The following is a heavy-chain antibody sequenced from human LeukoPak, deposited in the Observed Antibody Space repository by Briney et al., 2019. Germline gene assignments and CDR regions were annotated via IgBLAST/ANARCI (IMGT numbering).Heavy chain of an antibody. CDR3: ARHDVAATYFDY. D-gene: IGHD1-26*01. CDR2: IYHSGST. J-gene: IGHJ4*02. Sequence: SETLSLTCTVSGGSISSSSYYWGWIRQPPGKGLEWIGSIYHSGSTYYNPSLKSRVTISVDTSKNQFSLKLSSVTAADTAVYYCARHDVAATYFDYWGQGTLVTVSS. CDR1: GGSISSSSYY. V-gene: IGHV4-39*01.